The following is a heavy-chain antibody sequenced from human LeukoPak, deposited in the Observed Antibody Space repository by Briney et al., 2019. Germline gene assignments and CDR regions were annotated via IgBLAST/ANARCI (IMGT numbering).Heavy chain of an antibody. J-gene: IGHJ3*02. CDR1: GYSISSGYY. V-gene: IGHV4-38-2*02. Sequence: SETLSLTCTVSGYSISSGYYWGWIRQPPGKGLEWIGSIFASGTTKYNPSLKSRVTMSVETSKNQFSLKLSSVTAADTAVYYCAREGSAFDIWGQGTMVTVSS. CDR3: AREGSAFDI. CDR2: IFASGTT.